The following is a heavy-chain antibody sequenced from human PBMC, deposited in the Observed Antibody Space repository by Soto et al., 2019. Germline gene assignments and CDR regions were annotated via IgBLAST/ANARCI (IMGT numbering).Heavy chain of an antibody. CDR3: ARDSSGYYWVTYYYYGMDV. CDR2: ISAYNGNT. CDR1: GYTFTSYG. J-gene: IGHJ6*02. Sequence: ASVKVSCKASGYTFTSYGISWVRQAPGQGLEWMGWISAYNGNTNYAQKLQGRVTMTTDTSTSTAYMELRSLRSDDTAVYYCARDSSGYYWVTYYYYGMDVWGQGTTVTVSS. V-gene: IGHV1-18*04. D-gene: IGHD3-22*01.